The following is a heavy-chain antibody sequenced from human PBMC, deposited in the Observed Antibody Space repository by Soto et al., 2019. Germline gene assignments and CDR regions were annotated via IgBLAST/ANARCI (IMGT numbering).Heavy chain of an antibody. CDR1: GFTFSRYA. Sequence: GGSLRLSCTASGFTFSRYAMSWVRQAPGKGLEWVSTISDSGSTYYAESVKGRLTISRDNSKHTLYLQMNSLRAEDTAVYYCVTNYDFWSGYWPGGYYYGMDVWGQGTTVTVSS. V-gene: IGHV3-23*01. CDR3: VTNYDFWSGYWPGGYYYGMDV. CDR2: ISDSGST. J-gene: IGHJ6*02. D-gene: IGHD3-3*01.